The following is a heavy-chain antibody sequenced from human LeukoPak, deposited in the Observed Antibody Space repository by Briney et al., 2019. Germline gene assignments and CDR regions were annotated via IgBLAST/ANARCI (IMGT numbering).Heavy chain of an antibody. Sequence: PGGSLRLSCAASGFTFSSYAMSWVRQAPGKGLEWVSAISGSGGSTYYADSVKGRFTTSRDNSKNTLYLQMNSLRAEDTAVYYCAKGTYIAVAADYWGQGTLVTVSS. CDR3: AKGTYIAVAADY. CDR1: GFTFSSYA. D-gene: IGHD6-19*01. V-gene: IGHV3-23*01. CDR2: ISGSGGST. J-gene: IGHJ4*02.